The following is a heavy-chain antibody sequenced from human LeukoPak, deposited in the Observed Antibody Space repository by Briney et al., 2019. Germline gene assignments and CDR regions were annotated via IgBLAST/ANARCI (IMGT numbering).Heavy chain of an antibody. D-gene: IGHD4-23*01. Sequence: SVKVSCKASGGTFSSYAISWVRQAPGQGLEWMGGIIPIFGTANYAQKFQGRVTMTRNTSISTAYMELSSLRSEDTAVYYCARLDYGGNTWGQGTLVTVSS. J-gene: IGHJ4*02. CDR3: ARLDYGGNT. V-gene: IGHV1-69*05. CDR2: IIPIFGTA. CDR1: GGTFSSYA.